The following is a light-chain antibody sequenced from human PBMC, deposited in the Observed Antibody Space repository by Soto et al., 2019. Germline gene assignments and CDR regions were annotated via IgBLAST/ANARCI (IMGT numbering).Light chain of an antibody. Sequence: EIVMTQSPATLSVSPGERATLSCRASQSVSSSLAWYQQKPGQAPRLLIFGASTRATGIPARFSGSGSGTEFTLTISSLQSEDFAVYYCHQYNNWQGTFGQGTKVDIK. CDR2: GAS. V-gene: IGKV3-15*01. CDR3: HQYNNWQGT. J-gene: IGKJ1*01. CDR1: QSVSSS.